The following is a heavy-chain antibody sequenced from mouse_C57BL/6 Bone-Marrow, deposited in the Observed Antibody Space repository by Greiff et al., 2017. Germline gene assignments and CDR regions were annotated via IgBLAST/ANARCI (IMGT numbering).Heavy chain of an antibody. J-gene: IGHJ3*01. D-gene: IGHD2-2*01. CDR1: GYTFTSYW. V-gene: IGHV1-64*01. Sequence: QVHVKQPGAELVKPGASVKLSCKASGYTFTSYWMHWVKQRPGQGLEWIGMIHPNSGSTNYNEKFKGKATLTVDKSSSTAYMQFSSLTSEDSAVYYCARMGYGFGFAYWGQGTLVTVSA. CDR3: ARMGYGFGFAY. CDR2: IHPNSGST.